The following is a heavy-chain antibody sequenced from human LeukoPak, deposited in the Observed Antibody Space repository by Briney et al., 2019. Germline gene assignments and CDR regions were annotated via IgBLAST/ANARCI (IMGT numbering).Heavy chain of an antibody. CDR2: ISYDESTK. D-gene: IGHD2-8*01. V-gene: IGHV3-30*04. Sequence: GGSLRLSCAASGFTFRIYAMHWVRQAPGKGLEWVAVISYDESTKYNADSVKGRFTISRDNSKNTLYLQMNSLRDEDTAVYYCATEPRNGYYFDYWGQGTLVTVSS. CDR1: GFTFRIYA. J-gene: IGHJ4*02. CDR3: ATEPRNGYYFDY.